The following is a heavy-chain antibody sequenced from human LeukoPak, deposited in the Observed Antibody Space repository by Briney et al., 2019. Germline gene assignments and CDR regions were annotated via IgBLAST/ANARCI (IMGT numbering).Heavy chain of an antibody. J-gene: IGHJ5*02. CDR1: GGSISSYY. CDR2: IYYSGST. V-gene: IGHV4-59*01. Sequence: SETLSLTCTVSGGSISSYYWSWIRQPPGKGLEWIGYIYYSGSTNYNPSLKSRVTISVDTSKNQFSLKLSSVTAADTAVYYCARVGYYYESSGYYRRDNWFDPWGQGTLVTVSS. CDR3: ARVGYYYESSGYYRRDNWFDP. D-gene: IGHD3-22*01.